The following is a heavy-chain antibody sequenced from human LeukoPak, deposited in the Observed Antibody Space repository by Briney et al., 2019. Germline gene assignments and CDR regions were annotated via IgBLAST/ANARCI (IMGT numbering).Heavy chain of an antibody. V-gene: IGHV1-24*01. D-gene: IGHD6-13*01. J-gene: IGHJ4*02. CDR2: FDPEDGET. CDR3: ATSNGAAYSSSWTPSFDY. CDR1: GYTLTELS. Sequence: ASVKVSCKVSGYTLTELSMHWVRQAPGKGLEWMGGFDPEDGETIYAQKFQGRVTMTEDTSTDTAYMELSSLRSEDTAVYYCATSNGAAYSSSWTPSFDYWGQGTLVTVSS.